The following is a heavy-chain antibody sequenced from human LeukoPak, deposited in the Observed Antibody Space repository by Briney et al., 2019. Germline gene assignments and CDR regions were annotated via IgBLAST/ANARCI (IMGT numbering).Heavy chain of an antibody. CDR2: INHSGST. J-gene: IGHJ6*03. D-gene: IGHD2-15*01. Sequence: PSETLSLTCAVYGGSFSGYYWSWIRQPPGKGLEWIGEINHSGSTNYNPSLKSRVTISVDTSKNQFSLKLSSVTAADTAVYYCARGAPIGYCSGGSCYRYYYYYMDVWGKGTTVTVSS. CDR1: GGSFSGYY. V-gene: IGHV4-34*01. CDR3: ARGAPIGYCSGGSCYRYYYYYMDV.